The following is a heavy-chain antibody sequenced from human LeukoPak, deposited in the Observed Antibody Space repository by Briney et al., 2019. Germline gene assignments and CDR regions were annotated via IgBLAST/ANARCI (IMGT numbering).Heavy chain of an antibody. V-gene: IGHV3-30*03. Sequence: GGALRLSCAASGFTFSSYGLHWVRQAPGEGLEWVAVISYDGSNKKYANSVKGRFTTSRDNSKNTLFLQMNSLRAEDTAVYYCARGSKYVGELIRRGEYYFDYWGQGTLVTVSS. D-gene: IGHD3-10*01. CDR1: GFTFSSYG. CDR2: ISYDGSNK. J-gene: IGHJ4*02. CDR3: ARGSKYVGELIRRGEYYFDY.